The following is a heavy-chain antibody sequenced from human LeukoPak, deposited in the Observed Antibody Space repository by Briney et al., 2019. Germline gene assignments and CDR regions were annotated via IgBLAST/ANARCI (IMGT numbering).Heavy chain of an antibody. CDR1: GFTFSSYS. Sequence: GGSLRLSCAASGFTFSSYSMNWVRLAPGKGLEWVSYISSSSNTMYYADSVKGRFTISRDNAKNSLYLQMNSLRDEDTAVYSCARDSSYSFDYWGQGTLVTVSS. V-gene: IGHV3-48*02. J-gene: IGHJ4*02. D-gene: IGHD2-15*01. CDR3: ARDSSYSFDY. CDR2: ISSSSNTM.